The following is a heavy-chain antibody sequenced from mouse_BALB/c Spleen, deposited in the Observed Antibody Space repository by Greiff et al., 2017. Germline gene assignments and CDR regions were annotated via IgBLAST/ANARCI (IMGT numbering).Heavy chain of an antibody. CDR3: ANYYGNGSY. CDR1: GYSFTNYL. D-gene: IGHD1-1*01. CDR2: INPGSGGT. V-gene: IGHV1-54*01. Sequence: QVQLQQSGAELVRPGTSVKVSCKASGYSFTNYLIEWVKQRPGQGLEWIGVINPGSGGTNYNEKFKGKATLTADKSSSTAYMQLSSLTSDDSAVYFCANYYGNGSYWGQGTLVTVSA. J-gene: IGHJ3*01.